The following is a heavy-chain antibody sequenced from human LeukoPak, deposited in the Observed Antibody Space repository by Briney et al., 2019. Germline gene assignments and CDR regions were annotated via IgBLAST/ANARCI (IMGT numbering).Heavy chain of an antibody. J-gene: IGHJ4*02. CDR2: INPNSGDT. D-gene: IGHD4-17*01. CDR3: ASRSSTVAKFPFHY. CDR1: GYIFTGYY. Sequence: ASVKVPCKASGYIFTGYYMHWVRQAPGQGLEWMGWINPNSGDTNYAQKFQGRVTMTRDTSISTAYMELSRLRSDDTAVYYCASRSSTVAKFPFHYWGQGTLVTVSS. V-gene: IGHV1-2*02.